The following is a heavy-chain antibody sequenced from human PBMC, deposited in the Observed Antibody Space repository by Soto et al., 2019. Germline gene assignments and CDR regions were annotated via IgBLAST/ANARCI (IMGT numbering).Heavy chain of an antibody. Sequence: PGGSLRLSCAAYGFTFSSYGMHWVSQAPGAELEWVAVISYDGSNKYYADSVKGRLTISRDNSKNTLYLQMNSLRAEDTAVYYCARDTINGSGGSCYPTSAFAIWGQGTMFXVPS. CDR3: ARDTINGSGGSCYPTSAFAI. J-gene: IGHJ3*02. D-gene: IGHD2-15*01. CDR2: ISYDGSNK. V-gene: IGHV3-30*03. CDR1: GFTFSSYG.